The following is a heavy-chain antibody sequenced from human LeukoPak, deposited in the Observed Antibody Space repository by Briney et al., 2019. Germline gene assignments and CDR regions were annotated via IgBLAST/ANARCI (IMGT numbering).Heavy chain of an antibody. CDR3: ARDPVEWELLLDY. V-gene: IGHV3-7*01. CDR2: MNIDGSEK. J-gene: IGHJ4*02. Sequence: GGSLRLSCAASGFTFSSYWMGWVRQAPGKRLGWVANMNIDGSEKYYADSAKGRFTISRDNARNSVYLQMNSLRVEDTAVYYCARDPVEWELLLDYWGQGTLVTVSS. CDR1: GFTFSSYW. D-gene: IGHD1-26*01.